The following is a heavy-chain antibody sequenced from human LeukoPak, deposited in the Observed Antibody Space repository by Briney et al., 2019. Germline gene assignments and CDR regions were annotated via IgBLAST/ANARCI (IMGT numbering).Heavy chain of an antibody. D-gene: IGHD3-16*01. Sequence: SQTLSLTCTVSGVSFSSGGYYWSCIPQHPGQGLEWIGYIYYSGSTYYNPVLKSRVTISVNTSKNQFSPKLSSVTAADTAVYYCAGVGAGRNWFDPWGQGTLVTVSS. V-gene: IGHV4-31*03. CDR2: IYYSGST. J-gene: IGHJ5*02. CDR3: AGVGAGRNWFDP. CDR1: GVSFSSGGYY.